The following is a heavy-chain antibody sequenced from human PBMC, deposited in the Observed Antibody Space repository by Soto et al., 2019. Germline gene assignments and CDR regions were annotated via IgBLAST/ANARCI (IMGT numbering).Heavy chain of an antibody. V-gene: IGHV3-23*01. CDR1: GFTFSIYN. CDR3: ASRITSCFDY. D-gene: IGHD1-20*01. CDR2: ITGSGDYT. J-gene: IGHJ4*02. Sequence: EVQLLESGGGLVQPGGSLRLSCVASGFTFSIYNMTWVRQAPGKGLEWVSVITGSGDYTNYADSVKGRVTISRDNSKNTLYLQMNSLRAEDTAVYFCASRITSCFDYWGQGTLVTVSS.